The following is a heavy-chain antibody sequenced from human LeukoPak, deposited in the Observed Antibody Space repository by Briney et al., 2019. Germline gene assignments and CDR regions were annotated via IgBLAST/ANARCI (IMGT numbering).Heavy chain of an antibody. CDR2: IRYDGSNK. CDR3: LKGEKRHTLYYYYYMDV. D-gene: IGHD6-25*01. V-gene: IGHV3-30*02. J-gene: IGHJ6*03. Sequence: TEGSLRLSCAASGFIFNSYAMHWVRQAPGKGLEWVAFIRYDGSNKYYADSVKGRFTISRDNSKNTLYLQMNSLRAEDTAVYYFLKGEKRHTLYYYYYMDVWGKGATVTISS. CDR1: GFIFNSYA.